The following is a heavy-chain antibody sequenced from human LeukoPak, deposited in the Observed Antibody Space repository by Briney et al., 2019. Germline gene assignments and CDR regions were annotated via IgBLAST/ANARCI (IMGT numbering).Heavy chain of an antibody. V-gene: IGHV4-31*03. D-gene: IGHD5-18*01. Sequence: SETLSLTCTVSGGSITPYYWSWIRQHPGKGLEWIGYIYYSGSTYYNPSLKSRVTISVDTSKNQFSLKLSSVTAADTAVYYCARVVDTAMVPYNWFDPWGQGTLVTVSS. J-gene: IGHJ5*02. CDR2: IYYSGST. CDR3: ARVVDTAMVPYNWFDP. CDR1: GGSITPYY.